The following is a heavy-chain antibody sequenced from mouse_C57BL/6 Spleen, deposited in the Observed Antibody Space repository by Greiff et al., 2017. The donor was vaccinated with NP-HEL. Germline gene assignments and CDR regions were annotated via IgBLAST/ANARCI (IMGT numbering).Heavy chain of an antibody. V-gene: IGHV1-76*01. CDR1: GYTFTDYY. Sequence: QVQLKESGAELVRPGASVKLSCKASGYTFTDYYINWVKQRPGQGLEWIARIYPGSGNTYYNEKFKGKATLTAEKSSSTAYMQLSSLTSEDSAVYFCASGDGPTFAYWGQGTLVTVSA. CDR2: IYPGSGNT. D-gene: IGHD2-3*01. CDR3: ASGDGPTFAY. J-gene: IGHJ3*01.